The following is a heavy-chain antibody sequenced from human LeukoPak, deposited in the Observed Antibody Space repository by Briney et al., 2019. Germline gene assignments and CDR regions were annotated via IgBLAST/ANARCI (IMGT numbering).Heavy chain of an antibody. Sequence: PSETLSLTCSVSGYSISSGYYWGWIRQPPGKGLEWIGSIYQSGSTYYNPSLKSRVTISVDTSKNQFSLKLSSVTAADTAVYYCARERDGYNLPYYYYGTDVWGQGTTVTVSS. CDR3: ARERDGYNLPYYYYGTDV. CDR2: IYQSGST. D-gene: IGHD5-24*01. V-gene: IGHV4-38-2*02. J-gene: IGHJ6*02. CDR1: GYSISSGYY.